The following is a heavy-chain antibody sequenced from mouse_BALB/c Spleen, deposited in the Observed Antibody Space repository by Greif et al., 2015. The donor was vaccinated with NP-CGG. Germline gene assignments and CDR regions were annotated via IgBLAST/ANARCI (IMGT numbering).Heavy chain of an antibody. CDR2: IDPANGNT. V-gene: IGHV14-3*02. D-gene: IGHD2-4*01. CDR1: GFNIKDTY. CDR3: ARGDYPAY. Sequence: VQLQQSGAELVKPGASVKLSCTASGFNIKDTYMHWVKQRPEQGLEWIGRIDPANGNTKYDPKFQGKATITADTSSNTAYLQLSSLTSEDAAVYYCARGDYPAYWGQGTLVTVSA. J-gene: IGHJ3*01.